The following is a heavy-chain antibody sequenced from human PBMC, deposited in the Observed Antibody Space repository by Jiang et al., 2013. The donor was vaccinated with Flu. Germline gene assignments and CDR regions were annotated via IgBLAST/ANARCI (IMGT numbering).Heavy chain of an antibody. CDR3: ARRRVTTSDDVFDI. CDR1: AFTFSSYW. J-gene: IGHJ3*02. V-gene: IGHV3-7*01. Sequence: QLLESGGGLVQPGGSLRLSCAASAFTFSSYWMTWVRQAPGKGLEWVANIKQDGSATYYVDSVKGRFTISRDNAKSSLYLQMNSLRAEDTAVYYCARRRVTTSDDVFDIWGQGTTVTVSS. CDR2: IKQDGSAT. D-gene: IGHD4-17*01.